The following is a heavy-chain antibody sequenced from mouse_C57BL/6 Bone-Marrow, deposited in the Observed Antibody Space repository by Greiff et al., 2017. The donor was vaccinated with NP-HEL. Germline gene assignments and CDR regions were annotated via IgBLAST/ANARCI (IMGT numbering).Heavy chain of an antibody. CDR2: IWSGGST. J-gene: IGHJ3*01. V-gene: IGHV2-2*01. CDR3: ARNRIGGCYYGSSYDGFAY. CDR1: GFSLTSYG. D-gene: IGHD1-1*01. Sequence: QVQLQQSGPGLVQPSQCLSITCTVSGFSLTSYGVHWVRQSPGKGLEWLGVIWSGGSTDYNAAFISRLSISKDNSKSQVFFKMNSLQADDTAIYYCARNRIGGCYYGSSYDGFAYWGQGTLVTVSA.